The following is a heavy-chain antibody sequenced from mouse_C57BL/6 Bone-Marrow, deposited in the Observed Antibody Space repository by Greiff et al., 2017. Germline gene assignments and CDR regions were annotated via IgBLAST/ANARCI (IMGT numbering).Heavy chain of an antibody. D-gene: IGHD1-1*01. CDR2: IDPSDSYT. CDR1: GYTFTSYW. CDR3: ARDYYGSSYVDDAMDY. V-gene: IGHV1-69*01. J-gene: IGHJ4*01. Sequence: QVQLQQPGAELVMPGASVKLSCKASGYTFTSYWMHWVKQRPGQGLEWIGEIDPSDSYTNYNQKFKGKSTLTGNTSSSTADMQLSSLTSEDSAVYYGARDYYGSSYVDDAMDYWGQGTSVTVSS.